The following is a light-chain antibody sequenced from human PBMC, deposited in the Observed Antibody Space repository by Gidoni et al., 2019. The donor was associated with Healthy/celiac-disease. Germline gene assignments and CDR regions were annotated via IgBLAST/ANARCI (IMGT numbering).Light chain of an antibody. CDR1: QSVSSSY. CDR2: DAS. V-gene: IGKV3D-20*01. J-gene: IGKJ2*04. Sequence: IVLTQSPATLSLSPGERATLSCVASQSVSSSYLAWYQQKPGRAPRLLIYDASSRATGIPDRFSGSGSGTDFTLTISRLEPEDFAVYYCQQYGSSPPRCSFGQGTKLEIK. CDR3: QQYGSSPPRCS.